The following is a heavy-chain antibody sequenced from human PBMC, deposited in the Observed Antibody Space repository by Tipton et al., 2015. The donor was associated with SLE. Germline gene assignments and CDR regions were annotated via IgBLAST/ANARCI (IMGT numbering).Heavy chain of an antibody. CDR1: GASISSYY. J-gene: IGHJ3*01. CDR2: IYPSGSA. Sequence: TLSLTCTVSGASISSYYWSWIRQPPEKGLEWIGYIYPSGSANYNPSLKGRVTISLDTPKNQISLRLSSVTAADTAVYYCARRLEVWSGYSNGAFDVWGQGTMVTVSS. V-gene: IGHV4-4*08. D-gene: IGHD3-3*01. CDR3: ARRLEVWSGYSNGAFDV.